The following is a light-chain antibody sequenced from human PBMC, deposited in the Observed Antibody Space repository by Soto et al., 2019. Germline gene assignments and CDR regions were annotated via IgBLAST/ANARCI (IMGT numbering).Light chain of an antibody. CDR3: QQYGSSPFT. Sequence: DIVLTQSPGTLSLSPGERATLSCRASQTVSSNNLAWYQQKRGQAPRLLIYCASSRAAAIPARFRGSGSGTDFTLIISSLAPEDLAVYYCQQYGSSPFTFGPGTAVDIK. CDR2: CAS. CDR1: QTVSSNN. J-gene: IGKJ3*01. V-gene: IGKV3-20*01.